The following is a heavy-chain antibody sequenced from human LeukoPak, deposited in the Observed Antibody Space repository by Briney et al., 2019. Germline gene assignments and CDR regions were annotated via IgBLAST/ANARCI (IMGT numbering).Heavy chain of an antibody. CDR1: GFTFNDYG. D-gene: IGHD2-2*01. CDR2: INWNGGST. Sequence: GGSLRLSCEASGFTFNDYGMNWVRQAPGQGLEWVSVINWNGGSTGYADSVKGRFTISRDNAKNSLYLQMNSLRAEDTALYHCARDKGRYQLLWGTWLDPWGQGTLVTVSS. J-gene: IGHJ5*02. V-gene: IGHV3-20*01. CDR3: ARDKGRYQLLWGTWLDP.